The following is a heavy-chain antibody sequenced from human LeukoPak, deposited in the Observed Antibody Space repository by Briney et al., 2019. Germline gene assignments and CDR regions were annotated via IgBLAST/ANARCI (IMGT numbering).Heavy chain of an antibody. D-gene: IGHD3-10*01. CDR1: GSTFTGYY. Sequence: GASVKVSCKTSGSTFTGYYMHWMRQAPGQGLEWMGWINCNNGDTIYAQKFEVRVIVTRDTAISTAYMELSRLTYDDTAVYYCARNGEIWGQGTLVTVSS. CDR3: ARNGEI. CDR2: INCNNGDT. V-gene: IGHV1-2*02. J-gene: IGHJ4*02.